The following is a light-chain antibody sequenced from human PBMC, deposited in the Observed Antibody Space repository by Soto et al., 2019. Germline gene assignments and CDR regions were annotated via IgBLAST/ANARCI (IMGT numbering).Light chain of an antibody. CDR3: QQYNSYSPLT. CDR1: QSVSNNY. V-gene: IGKV3-20*01. CDR2: GAS. J-gene: IGKJ4*01. Sequence: EIVLTQPPGTLSLSPGERATLSCIASQSVSNNYLAWYQQKPGQSPRLLIYGASNRATGIPDRFSGSGSGTDFTLTISRLEPEDFATYYCQQYNSYSPLTFGGGTKV.